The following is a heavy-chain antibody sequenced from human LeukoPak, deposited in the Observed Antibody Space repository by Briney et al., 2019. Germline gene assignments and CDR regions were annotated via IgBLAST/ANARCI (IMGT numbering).Heavy chain of an antibody. D-gene: IGHD2-2*01. CDR3: ARGGSSTSYELNWFDP. CDR2: IFYSGGT. Sequence: PSETLSLTCTVSGGSINTPNYYWGWIRQTPGKGLEWIGNIFYSGGTYYSPSLKSRVTISVDTSKNQFSLKLSSVTAADTAVYYCARGGSSTSYELNWFDPWGQGTLVTVSS. J-gene: IGHJ5*02. CDR1: GGSINTPNYY. V-gene: IGHV4-39*07.